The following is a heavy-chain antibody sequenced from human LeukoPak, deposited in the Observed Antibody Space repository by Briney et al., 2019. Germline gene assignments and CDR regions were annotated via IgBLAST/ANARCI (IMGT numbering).Heavy chain of an antibody. CDR2: INYDGSNK. V-gene: IGHV3-30*02. D-gene: IGHD6-19*01. CDR3: AKEGGQWLVLPKNYFDY. CDR1: GFSFRHYG. J-gene: IGHJ4*02. Sequence: PGGSLRLSCAASGFSFRHYGMHWVRQAPGKGLEWVAFINYDGSNKYYADSVKGRFTISRDNSKNTLYLQMNSLRAEDTAVYYCAKEGGQWLVLPKNYFDYWGQGTLVTVSS.